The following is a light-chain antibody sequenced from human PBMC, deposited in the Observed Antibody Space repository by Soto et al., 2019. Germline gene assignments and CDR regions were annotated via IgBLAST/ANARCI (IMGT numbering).Light chain of an antibody. CDR1: QGISTE. CDR2: GAS. J-gene: IGKJ1*01. CDR3: LQDYEYPRT. V-gene: IGKV1-6*01. Sequence: AIQMTQSPSSLSASVGDRVTITCRASQGISTELGWYQQKPGKAPKLLIYGASTLQGGVPSRISGSGSGTDFTLNISSLQPEDFATYYCLQDYEYPRTFGQGTKVEIK.